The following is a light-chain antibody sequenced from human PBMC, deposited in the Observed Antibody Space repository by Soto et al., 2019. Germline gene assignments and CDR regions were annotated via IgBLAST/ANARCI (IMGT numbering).Light chain of an antibody. J-gene: IGLJ1*01. CDR1: SSDIGAYDF. CDR2: DVT. Sequence: QSALTQPASVSGSPGQSITISCTGTSSDIGAYDFVSWHQQHPGKAPKLIIYDVTNRPSGVSNRFSGSKSGNTASLTISGLQAEDEADYYCCSYATSDTHVFGTGTQLTVL. V-gene: IGLV2-14*03. CDR3: CSYATSDTHV.